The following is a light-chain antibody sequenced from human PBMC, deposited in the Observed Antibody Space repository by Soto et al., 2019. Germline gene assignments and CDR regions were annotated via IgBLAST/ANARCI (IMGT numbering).Light chain of an antibody. Sequence: SYELTQPPSVSVSPGQTASITCSGDKLGDKYACWYQQKPGQSPVLVIYQDSKRPSGIPERFSGSNSGNTATLTISGTQAMDEADYYCQASDSSTVVFGGGTMVTVL. CDR3: QASDSSTVV. CDR2: QDS. J-gene: IGLJ2*01. V-gene: IGLV3-1*01. CDR1: KLGDKY.